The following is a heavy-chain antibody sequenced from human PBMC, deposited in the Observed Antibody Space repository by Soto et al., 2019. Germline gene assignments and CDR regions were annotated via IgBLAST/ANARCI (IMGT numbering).Heavy chain of an antibody. CDR3: VETRGGGSYYCWSFAS. Sequence: EVQLLESGGGLVQPGGSLRLSCAASGFTFSCCAMSWVRQAPGKGLEWVSTIHGDGDYIHYTDSVKGRFTISRDNSRNTLYLQMSSLRGDDAAVYYGVETRGGGSYYCWSFASWGRGTLVPVSS. CDR2: IHGDGDYI. J-gene: IGHJ2*01. D-gene: IGHD1-26*01. CDR1: GFTFSCCA. V-gene: IGHV3-23*01.